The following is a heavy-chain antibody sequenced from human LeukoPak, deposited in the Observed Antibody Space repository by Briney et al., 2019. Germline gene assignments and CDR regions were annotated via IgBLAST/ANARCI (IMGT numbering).Heavy chain of an antibody. D-gene: IGHD3-10*01. Sequence: GGSLRLSCAASGFIVSSKDMSWVRQAPGKGLEWVSVIYSGGGTYYSDAVKGRFTISRDSSQSSLYLQMNNLRAEDTAVYYCASCREDYYYGSGTYRIWGQGTMVTVSS. CDR3: ASCREDYYYGSGTYRI. CDR2: IYSGGGT. J-gene: IGHJ3*02. CDR1: GFIVSSKD. V-gene: IGHV3-66*01.